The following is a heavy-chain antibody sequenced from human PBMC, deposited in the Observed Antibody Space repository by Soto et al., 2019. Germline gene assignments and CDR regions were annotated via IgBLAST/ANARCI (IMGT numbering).Heavy chain of an antibody. J-gene: IGHJ5*02. CDR1: GGSISSYY. V-gene: IGHV4-59*08. D-gene: IGHD5-18*01. CDR3: AAQRGYSYGSGRLDP. Sequence: SSETLSLTCTVSGGSISSYYWSWIRQPPGKGLEWIGYIYYSGSTNYNPSLKSRVTISVDTSKNQFSLKLSSVTAADTAVYYCAAQRGYSYGSGRLDPWGQGTLVTVSS. CDR2: IYYSGST.